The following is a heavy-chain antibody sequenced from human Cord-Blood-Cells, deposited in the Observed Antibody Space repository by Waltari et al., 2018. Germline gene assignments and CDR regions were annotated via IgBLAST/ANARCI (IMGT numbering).Heavy chain of an antibody. CDR1: GGSISCSSYY. V-gene: IGHV4-39*07. Sequence: QLQLQESGPGLVKPSETLSLTCTVSGGSISCSSYYWGWIRQAPGQGLEWIGSIYYSGSTYYNPSLKSRVTISVDTSKNQFSLKLSSVTAADTAVYYCARLVGSGSYYYYYYYMDVWGKGTTVTVSS. J-gene: IGHJ6*03. CDR2: IYYSGST. CDR3: ARLVGSGSYYYYYYYMDV. D-gene: IGHD1-26*01.